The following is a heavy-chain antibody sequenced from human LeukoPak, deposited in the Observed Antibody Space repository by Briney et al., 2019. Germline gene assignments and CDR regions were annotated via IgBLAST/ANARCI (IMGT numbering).Heavy chain of an antibody. CDR3: ARVASGTVVTPSFPDY. Sequence: ASVKVSCKASGYTFTSYGISWVRQAPGQGLEWMGWINPNSGGTNYAQKFQGRVTMTRDTSISTAYMELSRLRSDDTAVYYCARVASGTVVTPSFPDYWGQGTLVTVSS. D-gene: IGHD4-23*01. CDR1: GYTFTSYG. V-gene: IGHV1-2*02. CDR2: INPNSGGT. J-gene: IGHJ4*02.